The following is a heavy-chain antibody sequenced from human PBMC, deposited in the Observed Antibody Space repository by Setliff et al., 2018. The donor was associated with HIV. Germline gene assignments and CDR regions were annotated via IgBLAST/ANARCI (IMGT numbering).Heavy chain of an antibody. D-gene: IGHD3-3*01. CDR1: GYTFRTYG. Sequence: GASVKVSCKASGYTFRTYGIHWMRQAPGQRLEYLGWINTANGNTKYSQDLQGRVSITSDTSASTSYMELSSLRSQGMAVYYCARGPLFGDQYYPYHYMDVWGKGTTVSVSS. J-gene: IGHJ6*03. V-gene: IGHV1-3*03. CDR3: ARGPLFGDQYYPYHYMDV. CDR2: INTANGNT.